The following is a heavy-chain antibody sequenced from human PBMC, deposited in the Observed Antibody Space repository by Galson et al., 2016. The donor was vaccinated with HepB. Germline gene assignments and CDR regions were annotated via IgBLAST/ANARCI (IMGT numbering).Heavy chain of an antibody. Sequence: QSGAEVKKPGESLKISCEGSGYSFTSYWIGWVRQMPGKGLEWMGIIYPGDSEIRSSQSFQGQFHISAAKSIRTAYLQRASLKASDTSGYYCARPSSAGWYYFDYWGQGTLVTVSS. J-gene: IGHJ4*02. CDR1: GYSFTSYW. CDR2: IYPGDSEI. D-gene: IGHD6-19*01. CDR3: ARPSSAGWYYFDY. V-gene: IGHV5-51*01.